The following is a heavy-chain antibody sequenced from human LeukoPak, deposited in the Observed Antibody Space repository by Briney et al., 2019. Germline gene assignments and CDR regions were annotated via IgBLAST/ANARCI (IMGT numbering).Heavy chain of an antibody. CDR2: ISSSGSTI. Sequence: GGSLRLSCAASGFTFSDYYMSWIRQAPGKGLEWVSYISSSGSTIYYADSVKGGFTISRDNAKNSLYLQMNSLRAEDKAVYYCAREERIVGAAFDYWGQGTLVTVSS. V-gene: IGHV3-11*01. CDR3: AREERIVGAAFDY. J-gene: IGHJ4*02. D-gene: IGHD1-26*01. CDR1: GFTFSDYY.